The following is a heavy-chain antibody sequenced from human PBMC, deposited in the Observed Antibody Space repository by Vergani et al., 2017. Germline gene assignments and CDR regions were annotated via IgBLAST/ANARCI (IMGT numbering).Heavy chain of an antibody. CDR2: IYHSGST. D-gene: IGHD1-26*01. CDR1: GYSISSGYY. J-gene: IGHJ3*02. V-gene: IGHV4-38-2*01. CDR3: ASVTIVGAIATLNPDDAFDI. Sequence: QVQLQESGPGLVKPSETLSLTCAVSGYSISSGYYWGWIRQPPGKGLEWIGSIYHSGSTYYNPSLKSRVTISVDTSKNQFSLKLSSMTAADTAVYYCASVTIVGAIATLNPDDAFDIWGQGTMVTVSS.